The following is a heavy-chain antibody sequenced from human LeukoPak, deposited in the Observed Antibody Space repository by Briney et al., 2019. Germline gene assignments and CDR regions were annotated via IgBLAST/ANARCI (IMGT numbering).Heavy chain of an antibody. Sequence: PGGSLRLSCAASGVTFNTYAMSWVRQAPAKGLEWVSAISGSGGSTYYADSVKGRFTISRDNSKNTLYLQMNSLRAEDTAVYYCAKNDYYDSSGYYYFPDYWGQGTLVTVSS. CDR3: AKNDYYDSSGYYYFPDY. D-gene: IGHD3-22*01. V-gene: IGHV3-23*01. CDR1: GVTFNTYA. CDR2: ISGSGGST. J-gene: IGHJ4*02.